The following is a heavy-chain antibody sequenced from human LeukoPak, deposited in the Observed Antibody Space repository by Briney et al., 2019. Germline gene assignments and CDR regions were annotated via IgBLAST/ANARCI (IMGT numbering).Heavy chain of an antibody. CDR2: IYTSGST. CDR1: GGSISSGSYY. V-gene: IGHV4-61*02. CDR3: ARERITMIFDWFDP. Sequence: PSETLSLTCTVPGGSISSGSYYWSWIRQPAGKGLEWIGRIYTSGSTNYKPSLKSRVTISVDTSKNQFSLKLSSVTAADTAVYYCARERITMIFDWFDPWGQGTLVTVSS. D-gene: IGHD3-22*01. J-gene: IGHJ5*02.